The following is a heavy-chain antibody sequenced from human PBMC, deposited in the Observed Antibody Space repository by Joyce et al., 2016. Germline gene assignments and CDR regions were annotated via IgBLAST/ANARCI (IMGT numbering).Heavy chain of an antibody. CDR2: IKSKNDGGTL. CDR3: TTDPRY. J-gene: IGHJ4*02. CDR1: GLTFRTTW. Sequence: VQLVESGGGLVQPGESLRLSCGVSGLTFRTTWMSWVRQAPGKGLEWIGRIKSKNDGGTLDYIETVKGRFTVSKDDSTNTVYLQMDSLKIEDTAMYYCTTDPRYWGRGTLVTVSS. V-gene: IGHV3-15*01.